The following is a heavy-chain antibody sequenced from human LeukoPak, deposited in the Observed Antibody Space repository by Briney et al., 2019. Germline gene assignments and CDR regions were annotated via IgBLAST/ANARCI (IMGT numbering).Heavy chain of an antibody. Sequence: GASVKVSCKASGYTLTGYYMHWVRQAPGQGLEWMGWINPSSGGTNYAQKFQGRVTMTRDTSISTAYMELSRLRSDDTAVYYCARSLYSGYDLGYWGQGTLVTVSS. D-gene: IGHD5-12*01. V-gene: IGHV1-2*02. CDR3: ARSLYSGYDLGY. J-gene: IGHJ4*02. CDR2: INPSSGGT. CDR1: GYTLTGYY.